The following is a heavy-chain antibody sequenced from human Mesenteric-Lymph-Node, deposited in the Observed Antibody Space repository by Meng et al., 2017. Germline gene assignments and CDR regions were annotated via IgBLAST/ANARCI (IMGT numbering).Heavy chain of an antibody. Sequence: GQPKEPGPGLGKPSQTLSLTGTVSGGSISSGDYYWSWIRQPPGKGLELIGHIYYSGSTSYNPSLKSRVTISVDTSNNQFSLKLSSVTAADTAVYYCARVGWRQWSFDLWGRGTLVTVSS. CDR3: ARVGWRQWSFDL. CDR2: IYYSGST. J-gene: IGHJ2*01. D-gene: IGHD5-18*01. V-gene: IGHV4-30-4*01. CDR1: GGSISSGDYY.